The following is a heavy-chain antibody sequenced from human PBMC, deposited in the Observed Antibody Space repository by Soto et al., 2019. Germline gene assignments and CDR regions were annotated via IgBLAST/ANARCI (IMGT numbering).Heavy chain of an antibody. Sequence: PSETLSLTCLVSGVSVSSYTWSWVRQPANKGLEWIGRVFSSVSATYSPTLKSRVRISMDTPENRISLKLDSVTAADAGVYYCTRDGMTTGDTWGPGTLVTVSS. CDR1: GVSVSSYT. CDR2: VFSSVSA. CDR3: TRDGMTTGDT. D-gene: IGHD2-21*02. J-gene: IGHJ4*02. V-gene: IGHV4-4*07.